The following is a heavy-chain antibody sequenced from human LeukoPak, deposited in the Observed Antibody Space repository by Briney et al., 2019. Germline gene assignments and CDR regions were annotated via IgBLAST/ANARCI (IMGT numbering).Heavy chain of an antibody. CDR3: TRGRLNAAGWYFDL. J-gene: IGHJ2*01. CDR1: GFTITDNY. D-gene: IGHD3-16*01. V-gene: IGHV3-53*01. Sequence: GGSLRLSCAASGFTITDNYMTWVRQAPTGGLQWVSGIFAGGVPSYAASVKDRFIISKDNSKSTLYLQMNNLRADDTAVYYCTRGRLNAAGWYFDLWGRGALVTVSS. CDR2: IFAGGVP.